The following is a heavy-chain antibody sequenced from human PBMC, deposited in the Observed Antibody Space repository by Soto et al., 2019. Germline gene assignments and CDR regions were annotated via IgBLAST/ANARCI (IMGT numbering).Heavy chain of an antibody. Sequence: SETLSLTCAVYGGSFSGYYRSWIRQPPGKGLEWIGEINHSGSTNYNPSLKSRVTISVDTSKNQFSLKLSSVTAADTAVYYCAGRYCSGGSCYSGVDYWGQGTLVTVSS. V-gene: IGHV4-34*01. J-gene: IGHJ4*02. D-gene: IGHD2-15*01. CDR3: AGRYCSGGSCYSGVDY. CDR1: GGSFSGYY. CDR2: INHSGST.